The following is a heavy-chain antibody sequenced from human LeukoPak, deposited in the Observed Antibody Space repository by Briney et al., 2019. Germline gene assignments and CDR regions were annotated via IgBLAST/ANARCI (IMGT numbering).Heavy chain of an antibody. CDR3: ARDGENHYYDY. CDR1: GFTVSSNH. CDR2: ICIGGTI. J-gene: IGHJ4*02. V-gene: IGHV3-66*01. D-gene: IGHD7-27*01. Sequence: PGGSLRLSCAASGFTVSSNHMSWVRQAPGQGLEWVSVICIGGTIHYADSVKGRFTISRDNSQNTVYLEMNSLRAEDTAVYYCARDGENHYYDYWGQGTLVTVST.